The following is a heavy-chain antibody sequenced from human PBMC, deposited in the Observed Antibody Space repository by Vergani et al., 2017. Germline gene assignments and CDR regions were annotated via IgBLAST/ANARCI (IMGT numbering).Heavy chain of an antibody. D-gene: IGHD4-23*01. V-gene: IGHV3-30*03. Sequence: QVHLVESGGGVVQPGRSLRLSCVVSGFTSSYYGMHWVRQAPGKGLEWVAVISYDGTQKYYGDSVKGRFTISRDNAKNSVFLQMSSLRVEDTAVYYCARDWTNGGSRDMDVWGKGTTVIVSS. CDR1: GFTSSYYG. CDR3: ARDWTNGGSRDMDV. J-gene: IGHJ6*03. CDR2: ISYDGTQK.